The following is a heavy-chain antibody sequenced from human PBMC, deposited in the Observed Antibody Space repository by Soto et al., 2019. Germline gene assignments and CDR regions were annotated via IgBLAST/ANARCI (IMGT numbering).Heavy chain of an antibody. CDR3: ARDLVRYESRGRKEY. J-gene: IGHJ4*02. D-gene: IGHD3-22*01. CDR2: IISSVGLP. Sequence: QVQLVQSGAEVKKPGSSVKVSCKTSGVTFSSYTITWVRQAPAQGFEWIGRIISSVGLPKYAQKFQERVTITADTSTSTTYLELSGLTSEDTAVYYCARDLVRYESRGRKEYWGQGTLVSVSS. V-gene: IGHV1-69*08. CDR1: GVTFSSYT.